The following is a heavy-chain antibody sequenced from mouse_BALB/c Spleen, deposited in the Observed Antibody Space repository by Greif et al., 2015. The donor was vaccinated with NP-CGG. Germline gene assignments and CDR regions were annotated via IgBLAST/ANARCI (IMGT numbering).Heavy chain of an antibody. V-gene: IGHV3-2*02. Sequence: EVQLVESGPGLVKPSQSLSLTCTVTGYSITSDYAWNWIRQFPENKLEWMGYISYSGSTSYNPSLKSRISITRDTSKNQFFLQLNSVTTEGTATYYCARDRSFAYWGQGTLVTVSA. CDR1: GYSITSDYA. D-gene: IGHD2-14*01. CDR3: ARDRSFAY. CDR2: ISYSGST. J-gene: IGHJ3*01.